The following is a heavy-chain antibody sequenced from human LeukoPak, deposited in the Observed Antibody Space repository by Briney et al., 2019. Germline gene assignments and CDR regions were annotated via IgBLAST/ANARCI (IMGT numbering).Heavy chain of an antibody. V-gene: IGHV3-30*18. CDR3: AKEEGWGVNSFDM. CDR1: GFSFSNYG. J-gene: IGHJ3*02. CDR2: ISSDGGTQ. D-gene: IGHD1-26*01. Sequence: PGRSLRLSCAASGFSFSNYGMNWVRQAPGKGPEWVAIISSDGGTQIYTDSVKGRFTISRDYLKKTLNLQMDYLEAEDTAVYYCAKEEGWGVNSFDMWGQGTMVTVSS.